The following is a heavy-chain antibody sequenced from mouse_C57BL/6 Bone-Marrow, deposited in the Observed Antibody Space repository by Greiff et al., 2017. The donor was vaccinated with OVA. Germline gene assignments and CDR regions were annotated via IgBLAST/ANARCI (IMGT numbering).Heavy chain of an antibody. J-gene: IGHJ2*01. CDR1: GYTFTSYG. CDR2: IYPRSGNT. D-gene: IGHD1-1*01. Sequence: VQLQQSGAELARPGASVKLSCKASGYTFTSYGISWVKQRTGQGLEWIGEIYPRSGNTYYNEKFKGKATLTADTSSSTAYMELRSLTSEDSAVYFCARSRVYYGSSYDFDYWGQGTTLTVSS. V-gene: IGHV1-81*01. CDR3: ARSRVYYGSSYDFDY.